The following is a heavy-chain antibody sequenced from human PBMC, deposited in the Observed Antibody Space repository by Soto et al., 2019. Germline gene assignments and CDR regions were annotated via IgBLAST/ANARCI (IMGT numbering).Heavy chain of an antibody. CDR2: INAGNGNT. CDR1: GYTFTSYA. Sequence: GASVKVSCKASGYTFTSYAMHWVRQAPGQRLEWMGWINAGNGNTKYSQKFQGRVTITRDTSASTAYMELSSLRSEDTAVYYCARPNCSGGSCYSVWFDPWGQGTLVTVSS. D-gene: IGHD2-15*01. V-gene: IGHV1-3*01. J-gene: IGHJ5*02. CDR3: ARPNCSGGSCYSVWFDP.